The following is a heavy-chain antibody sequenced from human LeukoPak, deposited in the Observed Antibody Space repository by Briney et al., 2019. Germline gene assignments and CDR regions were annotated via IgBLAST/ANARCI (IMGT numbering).Heavy chain of an antibody. D-gene: IGHD3-22*01. CDR1: GGSFSVYY. Sequence: PSDTLSLTCGVCGGSFSVYYWSCIRQPPGKGLEWIGEINHSGRTNYNPSLKSRVPISVDTSKTQFSLKLSSVTAADTAVYYCARGGTMIEGYYYMDVWGKGTTVTVSS. CDR2: INHSGRT. J-gene: IGHJ6*03. V-gene: IGHV4-34*01. CDR3: ARGGTMIEGYYYMDV.